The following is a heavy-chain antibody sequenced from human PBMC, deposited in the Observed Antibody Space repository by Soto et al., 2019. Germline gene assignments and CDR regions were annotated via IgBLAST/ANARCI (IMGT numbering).Heavy chain of an antibody. CDR1: GFPFSSYT. CDR2: ITTSSTRSI. Sequence: EVHLVESGGGLVKPGGSLRLSCSASGFPFSSYTMYWVRQAPGKGLVWVSSITTSSTRSIFYADSVKGRFTISRNNANNILYLQMNNLRVEDTAVYYCARDDPIFGAIPRMDIWGQGTTVTVSS. J-gene: IGHJ6*02. V-gene: IGHV3-21*06. D-gene: IGHD3-3*01. CDR3: ARDDPIFGAIPRMDI.